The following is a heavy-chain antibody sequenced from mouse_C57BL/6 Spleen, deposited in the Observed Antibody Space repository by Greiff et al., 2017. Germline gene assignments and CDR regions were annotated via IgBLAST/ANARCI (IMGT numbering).Heavy chain of an antibody. D-gene: IGHD2-3*01. CDR3: TTGVGLLNAMDY. V-gene: IGHV14-1*01. CDR1: GFNIKDYY. CDR2: IDPEDGDT. J-gene: IGHJ4*01. Sequence: EVQLQQSGAELVRPGASVKLSCTASGFNIKDYYMHWVKQRPEQGLEWIGRIDPEDGDTEYAPKFQGKATMTADTSSNAAYLQLSSLTSEDTAVYYCTTGVGLLNAMDYWGQGTSVTVSS.